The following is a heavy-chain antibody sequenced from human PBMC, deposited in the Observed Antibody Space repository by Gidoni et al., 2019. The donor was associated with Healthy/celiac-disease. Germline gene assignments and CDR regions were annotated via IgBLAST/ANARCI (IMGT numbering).Heavy chain of an antibody. Sequence: QVQLVESGGGVVQPGRSLRLSCAASGFTFSSYGMHWVRQAPGKGLEWVAVISYDGSNKYYADSVKGRFTISRDNSKNTLYLQMNSLRAEDTAVYYCAKDWVVVAATPLDFDYWGQGTLVTVSS. D-gene: IGHD2-15*01. CDR2: ISYDGSNK. CDR3: AKDWVVVAATPLDFDY. V-gene: IGHV3-30*18. J-gene: IGHJ4*02. CDR1: GFTFSSYG.